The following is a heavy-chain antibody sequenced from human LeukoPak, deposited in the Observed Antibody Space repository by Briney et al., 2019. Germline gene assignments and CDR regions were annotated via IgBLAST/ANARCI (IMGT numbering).Heavy chain of an antibody. V-gene: IGHV4-30-4*02. CDR2: IYYSGST. J-gene: IGHJ2*01. D-gene: IGHD1-26*01. CDR3: ASSANPGDWYFDL. Sequence: SETLSLTCTVSGGSISSGDYYWSWIRQPPGKGLEWIGYIYYSGSTYYNPSLKSRVTISVDTSKNQFSLKLSSVTAADTAVYYCASSANPGDWYFDLWGRGTLVTVSS. CDR1: GGSISSGDYY.